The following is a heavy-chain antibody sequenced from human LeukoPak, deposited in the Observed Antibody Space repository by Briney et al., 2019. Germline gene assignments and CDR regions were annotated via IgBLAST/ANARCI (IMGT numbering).Heavy chain of an antibody. J-gene: IGHJ6*02. CDR2: TYYRSKWYN. Sequence: HSQTLSLTCAISGDSVSSNSAAWNWIRQSPSRGLEWLGRTYYRSKWYNDYAVSVKSRITINPDTSKNQFSLQLNSVTPEDTAVYYCARYGIAASGTGYYYGMDVWGQGTTVTVSS. D-gene: IGHD6-13*01. CDR1: GDSVSSNSAA. V-gene: IGHV6-1*01. CDR3: ARYGIAASGTGYYYGMDV.